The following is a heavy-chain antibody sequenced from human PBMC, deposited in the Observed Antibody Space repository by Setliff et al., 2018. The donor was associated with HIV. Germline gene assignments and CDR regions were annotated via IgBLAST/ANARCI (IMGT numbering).Heavy chain of an antibody. J-gene: IGHJ4*02. CDR3: AKDVARRLAAIGRRGFFDS. Sequence: PGGSLSLSCEASGFTFSSYAMHWVRQAPGNGLEWVAFLRFDGSNQYYADSVKGRFTISRDNSRNTLYLQMHSLTPEDTAVYYCAKDVARRLAAIGRRGFFDSWGQGTLVTVSS. V-gene: IGHV3-30*02. D-gene: IGHD6-13*01. CDR1: GFTFSSYA. CDR2: LRFDGSNQ.